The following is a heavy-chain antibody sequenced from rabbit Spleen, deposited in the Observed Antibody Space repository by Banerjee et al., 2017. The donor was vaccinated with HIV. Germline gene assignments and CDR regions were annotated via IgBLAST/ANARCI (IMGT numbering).Heavy chain of an antibody. CDR2: IEPIFGNT. V-gene: IGHV1S47*01. J-gene: IGHJ4*01. Sequence: QEQLVESGGGLVQPEGSLKLSCKASGFDFSNYGVSWVRQAPGKGLEWIGYIEPIFGNTSYANWVNGRFTISSHNAQNTLFLQLNSLTAADTATYFCARGSATMTMVITGYYLNLWGPGTLVTVS. CDR1: GFDFSNYG. D-gene: IGHD2-1*01. CDR3: ARGSATMTMVITGYYLNL.